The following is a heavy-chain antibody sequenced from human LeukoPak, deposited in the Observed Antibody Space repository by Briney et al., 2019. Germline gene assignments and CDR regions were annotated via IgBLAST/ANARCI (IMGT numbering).Heavy chain of an antibody. CDR1: GGSISSFY. CDR2: IYYSGNT. CDR3: AREVHYYGSGTYFFWFDP. D-gene: IGHD3-10*01. V-gene: IGHV4-59*01. J-gene: IGHJ5*02. Sequence: SETLSLTCTVSGGSISSFYWSWIRQSPGEELEWIGYIYYSGNTKYNPSLKSRITMAVDTSKNQVSLKLTSVTAADTAIYYCAREVHYYGSGTYFFWFDPWGQGTLVTVSS.